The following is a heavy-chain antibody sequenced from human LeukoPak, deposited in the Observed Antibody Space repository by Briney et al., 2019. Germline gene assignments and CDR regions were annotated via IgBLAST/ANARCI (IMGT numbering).Heavy chain of an antibody. CDR3: ARDRSDDYVWGSYQVDGTFRGHFDY. Sequence: SVKVSCKASRGTFSSFAISWVRQAPGQGLEWMGRIIPIFGTANYAQKFQGRVTITTDESTSTAYMELSSLRSEDTAVYYCARDRSDDYVWGSYQVDGTFRGHFDYWGQGTLVTVSA. CDR1: RGTFSSFA. CDR2: IIPIFGTA. D-gene: IGHD3-16*02. J-gene: IGHJ4*02. V-gene: IGHV1-69*05.